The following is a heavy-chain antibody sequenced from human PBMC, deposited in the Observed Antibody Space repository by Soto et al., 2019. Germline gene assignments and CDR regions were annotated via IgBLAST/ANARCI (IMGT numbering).Heavy chain of an antibody. CDR2: ISGSGGST. Sequence: GGSLRLSCAASGFTFSSYAMSWVRQAPGKGLERVSAISGSGGSTYYADSVKGRFTISRDNSKNTLYLQMNSLRAEDTAVYYCAKERCSGGSCYSAFDYGMDVWGQGTTVTVSS. J-gene: IGHJ6*02. CDR3: AKERCSGGSCYSAFDYGMDV. D-gene: IGHD2-15*01. V-gene: IGHV3-23*01. CDR1: GFTFSSYA.